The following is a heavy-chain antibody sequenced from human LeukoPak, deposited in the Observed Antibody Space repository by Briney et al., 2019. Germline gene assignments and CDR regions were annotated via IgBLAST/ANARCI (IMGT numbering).Heavy chain of an antibody. Sequence: SETLSLTCAVYGGSFSDYYWTWVCQPPGKGLEWIGEIYHSESPNYNPSLKGRVTISVDTSKNQFSLKLSSVTAADTAVYYCARASRRYYYGSGIFSWGQGTLVTVSS. CDR1: GGSFSDYY. D-gene: IGHD3-10*01. V-gene: IGHV4-34*01. CDR3: ARASRRYYYGSGIFS. J-gene: IGHJ5*02. CDR2: IYHSESP.